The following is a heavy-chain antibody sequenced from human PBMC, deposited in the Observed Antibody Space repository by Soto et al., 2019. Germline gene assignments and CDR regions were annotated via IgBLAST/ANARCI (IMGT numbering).Heavy chain of an antibody. CDR3: ATGYSYGSEFVY. Sequence: QLQLQESGPGLVKPSETLSLTCTVSGGSISSSSYYWGWIRQPPGKGLEWIGSIYYSGSTYYNPSLKSRVSISVDTSKNQFSLKLSSVTAADTAVYYCATGYSYGSEFVYWGQGTLVTVSS. CDR1: GGSISSSSYY. V-gene: IGHV4-39*01. CDR2: IYYSGST. D-gene: IGHD5-18*01. J-gene: IGHJ4*02.